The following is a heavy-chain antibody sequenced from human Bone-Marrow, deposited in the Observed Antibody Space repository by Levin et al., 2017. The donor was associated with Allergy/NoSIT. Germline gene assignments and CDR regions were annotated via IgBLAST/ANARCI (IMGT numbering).Heavy chain of an antibody. J-gene: IGHJ4*02. CDR2: INTNTGNP. V-gene: IGHV7-4-1*02. Sequence: GESLKISCKASGYSFSSYAINWVRQAPGQGLEWVGWINTNTGNPTFAPGFTGRFVFSLDASVSTAYLHISSLQTEDTAVYYCARWGIGDRDYWGQGTLVTVSS. CDR3: ARWGIGDRDY. D-gene: IGHD3-16*01. CDR1: GYSFSSYA.